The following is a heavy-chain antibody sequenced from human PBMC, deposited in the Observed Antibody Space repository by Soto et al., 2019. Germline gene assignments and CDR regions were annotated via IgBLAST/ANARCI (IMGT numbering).Heavy chain of an antibody. J-gene: IGHJ4*02. CDR1: GFTFSSYS. Sequence: EVQLVESGGGLVKPGGSLRLSCAASGFTFSSYSMNWVRQAPGKGLEWVSSISSSSSYIYYADSVKGRFTISRDNAKNSLYLQMHSLRAEDTAVYYCARELYYYDSSGYGGLDYWGQGTLVTVSS. CDR3: ARELYYYDSSGYGGLDY. D-gene: IGHD3-22*01. CDR2: ISSSSSYI. V-gene: IGHV3-21*01.